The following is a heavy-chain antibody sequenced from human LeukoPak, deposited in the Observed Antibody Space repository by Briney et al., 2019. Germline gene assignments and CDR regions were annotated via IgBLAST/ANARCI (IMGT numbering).Heavy chain of an antibody. Sequence: PGGSLRLSCAASGFTFSSYAMHWVRQAPGKGLEWVAVISYDGSNKYYADSVKGRFTISRDNSKNTLYLQMNSLRAEDTAVYYCARVVGPRLLGRSGDYWGQGTLVTVSS. CDR1: GFTFSSYA. D-gene: IGHD2-15*01. J-gene: IGHJ4*02. CDR3: ARVVGPRLLGRSGDY. CDR2: ISYDGSNK. V-gene: IGHV3-30-3*01.